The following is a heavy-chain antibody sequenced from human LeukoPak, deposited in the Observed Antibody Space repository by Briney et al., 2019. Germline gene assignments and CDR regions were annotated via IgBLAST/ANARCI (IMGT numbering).Heavy chain of an antibody. Sequence: GGSLRLSCAACGFTFSSYGMHWVRQAPGKGLEWVAFIRYDGSNKYYADSVKGRFTISRDNSKNTLYLQMNSLRAEDTAVYYCAKLFWSGRNFDYWGQGTLVTVSS. CDR1: GFTFSSYG. CDR2: IRYDGSNK. CDR3: AKLFWSGRNFDY. V-gene: IGHV3-30*02. J-gene: IGHJ4*02. D-gene: IGHD3-3*01.